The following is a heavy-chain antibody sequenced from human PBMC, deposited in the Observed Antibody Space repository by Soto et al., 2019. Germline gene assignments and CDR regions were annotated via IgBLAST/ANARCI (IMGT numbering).Heavy chain of an antibody. V-gene: IGHV3-53*01. CDR3: AGGANYYGFWSGHYTLYTYYGMDV. J-gene: IGHJ6*02. CDR1: EFTVSSYY. CDR2: IDTAGRA. D-gene: IGHD3-3*01. Sequence: EVQLVESGGGLIQPGGSLRVSCAAFEFTVSSYYMTWVRQAPGKGLEWVSVIDTAGRANYADAVKGRFTNSRDNSKNTLYSQMNRLRVEGTALYYGAGGANYYGFWSGHYTLYTYYGMDVWGQRTTVNVSS.